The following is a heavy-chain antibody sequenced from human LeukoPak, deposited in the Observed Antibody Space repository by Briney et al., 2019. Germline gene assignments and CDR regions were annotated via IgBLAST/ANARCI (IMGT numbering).Heavy chain of an antibody. V-gene: IGHV1-3*01. CDR3: ARAGGYCSGGSCYNWFDP. J-gene: IGHJ5*02. D-gene: IGHD2-15*01. CDR1: GYTFTSYA. Sequence: GASVKVSCKASGYTFTSYAMHWVRQAPGQRLEWVGWINAGNGNTKYSQKFQGRVTITRDTSASTAYMELSSLRSEDTAVYYCARAGGYCSGGSCYNWFDPWGQGTLVTVSS. CDR2: INAGNGNT.